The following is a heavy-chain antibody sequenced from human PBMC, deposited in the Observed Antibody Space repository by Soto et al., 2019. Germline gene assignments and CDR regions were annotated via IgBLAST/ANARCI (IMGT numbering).Heavy chain of an antibody. Sequence: GGDLIQPGGSLRLSCAVSGFSVTTNNINWVRQAPGKGLEWVSIIYGPEKTYYADSVRGRFTVSRDNSKNTVYLQMDSLRTEDSALYYCVRGGYDWGQGTLVTVSS. D-gene: IGHD2-15*01. CDR3: VRGGYD. J-gene: IGHJ4*02. CDR1: GFSVTTNN. CDR2: IYGPEKT. V-gene: IGHV3-53*01.